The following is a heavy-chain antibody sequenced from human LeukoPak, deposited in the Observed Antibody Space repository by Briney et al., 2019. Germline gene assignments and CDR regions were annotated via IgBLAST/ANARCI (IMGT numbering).Heavy chain of an antibody. CDR1: GFTFSSYG. Sequence: GGSLRLSCAASGFTFSSYGMTWVRQAPGKGLEWVSGISGSSGGTYYPDSVKGRFTISRDNSKNTLYLQMNSLRAEDTAVYYCVKGRLTGDHWGQGTLVTVSS. D-gene: IGHD7-27*01. CDR2: ISGSSGGT. V-gene: IGHV3-23*01. J-gene: IGHJ4*02. CDR3: VKGRLTGDH.